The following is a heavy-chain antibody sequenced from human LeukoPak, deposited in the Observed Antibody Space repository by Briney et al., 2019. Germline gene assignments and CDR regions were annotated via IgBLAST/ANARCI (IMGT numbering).Heavy chain of an antibody. V-gene: IGHV1-46*01. D-gene: IGHD2-2*01. CDR1: GYTFTSYY. J-gene: IGHJ3*02. CDR3: ARVRYCSSTSCYGPEDDAFDI. Sequence: ASVKVSCKASGYTFTSYYMHWVRQAPGQGLEWMGIINPSGGSTSYAQKLQGRVTMTRDTSTSTAYMELRSLRYEDTALYYCARVRYCSSTSCYGPEDDAFDIWGQGTMVTVSS. CDR2: INPSGGST.